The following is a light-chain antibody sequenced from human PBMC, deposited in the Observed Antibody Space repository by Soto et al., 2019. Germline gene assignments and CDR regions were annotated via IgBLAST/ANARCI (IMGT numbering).Light chain of an antibody. CDR2: DAS. CDR3: QQRSNWPPT. V-gene: IGKV3-11*01. CDR1: QSVSSY. J-gene: IGKJ1*01. Sequence: EIVFTQSPATRSLSPGERATLSCRASQSVSSYLAWYQQKPGQAPRLLIYDASTRDTGIPARFSGSGAGTDFTRTITSLEPEDFAVYYCQQRSNWPPTFGQGTKVDIK.